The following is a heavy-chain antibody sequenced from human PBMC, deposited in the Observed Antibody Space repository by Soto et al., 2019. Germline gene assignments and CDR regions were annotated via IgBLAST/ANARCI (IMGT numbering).Heavy chain of an antibody. CDR3: ARRSSGWYFDY. V-gene: IGHV3-23*01. J-gene: IGHJ4*02. CDR1: GFTFSSYA. D-gene: IGHD6-19*01. Sequence: EVPLLESGGGLVQPGGSLRLSCTASGFTFSSYAMSWVRQAPGKGLEWVSAISGSGGSTYYADSVKGRFTISRDNSKNTLYLQMNSLRAEDTAVYYCARRSSGWYFDYWGQGTLVTVSS. CDR2: ISGSGGST.